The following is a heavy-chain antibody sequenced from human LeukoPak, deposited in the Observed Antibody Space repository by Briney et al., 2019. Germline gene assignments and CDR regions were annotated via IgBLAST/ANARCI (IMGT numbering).Heavy chain of an antibody. J-gene: IGHJ3*02. D-gene: IGHD2-2*01. Sequence: PGGSLRLSCAASGFTFSSYAMHWVRQAPGKGLEWVAVISYDGSNKYYADSVKGRFTISRDNSKNTLYLQMNSLRAEDTAVYYCARGWGGYCSSTSCYYAFDIWGQGTMVTVSS. V-gene: IGHV3-30-3*01. CDR3: ARGWGGYCSSTSCYYAFDI. CDR2: ISYDGSNK. CDR1: GFTFSSYA.